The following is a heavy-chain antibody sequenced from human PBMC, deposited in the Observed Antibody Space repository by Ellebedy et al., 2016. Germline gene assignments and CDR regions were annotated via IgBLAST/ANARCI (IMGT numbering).Heavy chain of an antibody. Sequence: SETLSLXXTVSGGSISSYYWSWIRQPPGKGLEWIGYIYYSGSTNYNPSLKSRVTISVDTSKNQFSLKLSSVTAADTAVYYCARQPAVSSSSPWGQGTLVTVSS. J-gene: IGHJ4*02. CDR2: IYYSGST. D-gene: IGHD6-6*01. V-gene: IGHV4-59*01. CDR3: ARQPAVSSSSP. CDR1: GGSISSYY.